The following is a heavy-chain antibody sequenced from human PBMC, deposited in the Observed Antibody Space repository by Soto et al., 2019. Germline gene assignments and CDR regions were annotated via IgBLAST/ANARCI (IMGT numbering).Heavy chain of an antibody. J-gene: IGHJ6*02. Sequence: ASVKVSCKASGYTFTSYGISWVRQAPGQGLEWMGWINPNSGGTNYAQKFQGWVTMTRDTSISTAYMELSRLRSDDTAVYYCARDGRSIAARRYYYYGMDVWGQGTTVTVSS. CDR1: GYTFTSYG. V-gene: IGHV1-2*04. CDR3: ARDGRSIAARRYYYYGMDV. CDR2: INPNSGGT. D-gene: IGHD6-6*01.